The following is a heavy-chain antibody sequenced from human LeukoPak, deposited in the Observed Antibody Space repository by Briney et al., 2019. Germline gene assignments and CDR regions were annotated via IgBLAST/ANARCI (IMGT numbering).Heavy chain of an antibody. V-gene: IGHV3-48*04. Sequence: GGSLRLSCTASGFTFSSQTMNWVRQAPGKGLEWVSYISSTSSVVYYADSVKGRFTISRDNAKSSLYLQMNSLRAEDTAVYYCARNLPAADYWGQGTLVTVSS. CDR3: ARNLPAADY. J-gene: IGHJ4*02. D-gene: IGHD2-2*01. CDR1: GFTFSSQT. CDR2: ISSTSSVV.